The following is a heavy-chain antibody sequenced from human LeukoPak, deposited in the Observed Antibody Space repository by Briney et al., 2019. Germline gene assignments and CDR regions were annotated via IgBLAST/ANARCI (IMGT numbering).Heavy chain of an antibody. CDR1: GFTFSSYG. CDR2: ISYDGSIK. J-gene: IGHJ3*02. D-gene: IGHD6-19*01. V-gene: IGHV3-30*18. CDR3: AKSSSGGWYLLGDAFDI. Sequence: GRSLRLSCAASGFTFSSYGMHWVRQAPGKGLEWVAVISYDGSIKYYADSVKGRFTISRDNSKNTLYLQMNSLRAEDTAVYYCAKSSSGGWYLLGDAFDIWGQGTMVTVSS.